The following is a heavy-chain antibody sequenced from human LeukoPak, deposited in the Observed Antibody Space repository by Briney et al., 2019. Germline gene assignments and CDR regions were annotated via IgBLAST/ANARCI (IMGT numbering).Heavy chain of an antibody. Sequence: SETLSLTCTVSGGSISSGSYYWSWIRQPAGKGLEWIGRIYTSGSTNYNPSLKSRVTISVDTSKNQFSLKLSSETAADTAVYYCARATMYSSENFDYWGQGTLVTVSS. J-gene: IGHJ4*02. CDR3: ARATMYSSENFDY. CDR2: IYTSGST. CDR1: GGSISSGSYY. D-gene: IGHD6-19*01. V-gene: IGHV4-61*02.